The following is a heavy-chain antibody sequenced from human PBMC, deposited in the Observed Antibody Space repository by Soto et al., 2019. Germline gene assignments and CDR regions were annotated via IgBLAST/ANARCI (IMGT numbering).Heavy chain of an antibody. J-gene: IGHJ3*02. Sequence: GGSLRLSCAASGFTFSSYSMNWVRQAPGKGLEWVSYISSSSSTIYYADSVKGRFTISRDNAKNSPYLQMNSLRAEDTAVYYCARDTSLGIVVVPAAIFAFDIWGQGTMVTVS. CDR3: ARDTSLGIVVVPAAIFAFDI. V-gene: IGHV3-48*01. CDR1: GFTFSSYS. D-gene: IGHD2-2*03. CDR2: ISSSSSTI.